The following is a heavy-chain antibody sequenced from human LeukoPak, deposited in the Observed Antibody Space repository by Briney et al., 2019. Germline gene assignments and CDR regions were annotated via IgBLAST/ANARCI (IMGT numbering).Heavy chain of an antibody. CDR1: GGTFSSYA. CDR3: ASLHYSSGWYEGGWFDP. CDR2: IIPIFGTA. Sequence: ASVKVSCKASGGTFSSYAISWVRQAPGQRLEWMGGIIPIFGTANYAQKFQGRVTLTADKSTSTAYMELSSLRSEDTAVYYCASLHYSSGWYEGGWFDPWGQGTLVTVSS. V-gene: IGHV1-69*06. J-gene: IGHJ5*02. D-gene: IGHD6-19*01.